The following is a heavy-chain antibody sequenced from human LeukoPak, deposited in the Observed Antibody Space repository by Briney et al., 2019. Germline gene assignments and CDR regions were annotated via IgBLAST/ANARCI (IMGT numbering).Heavy chain of an antibody. CDR2: IIPIFGTA. J-gene: IGHJ4*02. V-gene: IGHV1-69*13. Sequence: SVKVSCHGSGYTFSDYYIHWVRQAPGHGLEWMGGIIPIFGTANYAQKFQGRVTITADESTSTAYMELSSLRSEDTAVYYCARTPGGDTAMVYFDYWGQGTLVTVSS. CDR3: ARTPGGDTAMVYFDY. D-gene: IGHD5-18*01. CDR1: GYTFSDYY.